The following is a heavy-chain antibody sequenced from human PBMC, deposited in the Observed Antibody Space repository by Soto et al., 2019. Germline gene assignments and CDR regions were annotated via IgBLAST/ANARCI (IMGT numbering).Heavy chain of an antibody. CDR3: ARQLSHICDS. Sequence: RESLKISCKGVGYKFGSAWIGWVRQMPGKGLEWMGIIKPGTSDIRYSPSCRGHVTISADEAVSTAYLQWGSLKASDTAMYYCARQLSHICDSWGQGTLVT. D-gene: IGHD3-3*02. J-gene: IGHJ4*02. CDR2: IKPGTSDI. V-gene: IGHV5-51*01. CDR1: GYKFGSAW.